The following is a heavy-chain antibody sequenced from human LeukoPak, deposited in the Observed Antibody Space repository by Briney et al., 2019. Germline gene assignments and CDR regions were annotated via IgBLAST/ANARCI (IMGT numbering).Heavy chain of an antibody. CDR2: IYYSGST. CDR3: ARVLTYGSRTYYFDY. V-gene: IGHV4-59*01. J-gene: IGHJ4*02. CDR1: GGSISGYY. D-gene: IGHD3-10*01. Sequence: SETLSLTCTVSGGSISGYYWSLIRQPPGKGLEWIGYIYYSGSTNYNPSLKSRVTIALDTSKNQFSLKLSSVTAADTAVYYCARVLTYGSRTYYFDYWGQGTLVTVSS.